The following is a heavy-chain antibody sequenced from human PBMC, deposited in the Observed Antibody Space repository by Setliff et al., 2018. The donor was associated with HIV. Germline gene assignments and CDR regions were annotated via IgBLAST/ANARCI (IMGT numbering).Heavy chain of an antibody. Sequence: PSETLSLTCTVSGDSISSDFYWGWIRQPPGKGLEWIGSIYHNGNTYYMPSLQSRVTISVDMSKNQFSLNLNSVTAADTAVYYCARGQGCGGGCHYAFEMWGQGTMVTVSS. CDR3: ARGQGCGGGCHYAFEM. D-gene: IGHD2-21*02. J-gene: IGHJ3*02. CDR1: GDSISSDFY. V-gene: IGHV4-38-2*02. CDR2: IYHNGNT.